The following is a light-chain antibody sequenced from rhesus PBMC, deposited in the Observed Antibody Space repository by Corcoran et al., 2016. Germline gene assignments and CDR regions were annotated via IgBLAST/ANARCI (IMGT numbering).Light chain of an antibody. CDR1: ETVSFFGINL. V-gene: IGKV7-13*02. Sequence: DIVLTQSPASLAVSPGQRATITCRASETVSFFGINLIHWYQQKPGQPPKLLIYQTSNKGTGVPARFSGSGSVTDFTLTINPVEADDAADYYCLQSKNSPYSFGQGTKVEIK. CDR3: LQSKNSPYS. CDR2: QTS. J-gene: IGKJ2*01.